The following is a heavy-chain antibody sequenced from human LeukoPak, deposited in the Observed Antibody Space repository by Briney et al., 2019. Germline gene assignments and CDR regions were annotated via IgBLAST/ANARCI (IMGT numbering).Heavy chain of an antibody. D-gene: IGHD3-22*01. Sequence: SVKVSCKASGGTLSSYAISWVRQAPGQGLEWMGGIIPIFGTANYAQKFQGRATITTDESTSTAYMELSSLRSEDTAVYCCATRGSYYYDSSGPPPYYYWGQGTLVTVSS. J-gene: IGHJ4*02. CDR3: ATRGSYYYDSSGPPPYYY. CDR1: GGTLSSYA. CDR2: IIPIFGTA. V-gene: IGHV1-69*05.